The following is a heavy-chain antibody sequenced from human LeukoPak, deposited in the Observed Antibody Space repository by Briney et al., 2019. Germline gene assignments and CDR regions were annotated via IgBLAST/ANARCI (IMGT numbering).Heavy chain of an antibody. D-gene: IGHD3-22*01. CDR3: ARGYFDSSGFSNPFDY. J-gene: IGHJ4*02. CDR2: IYHSGST. Sequence: SETLSLTCTVSGYSISSGYHWGWIRQPPGKGLEWIGSIYHSGSTYYNPSLKSRVTISIDTSKNQFSLRLSSVTAADTAVYYCARGYFDSSGFSNPFDYWGQGTLATVSS. CDR1: GYSISSGYH. V-gene: IGHV4-38-2*02.